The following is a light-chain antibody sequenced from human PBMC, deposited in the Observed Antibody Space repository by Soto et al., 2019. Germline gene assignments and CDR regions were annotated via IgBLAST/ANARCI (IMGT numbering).Light chain of an antibody. V-gene: IGKV1-39*01. Sequence: DIPMTQSPSYLSASVGDRVAITCRASQSISSYLNWYQQKPGKAPKLLIYATSNLHGGVPSRFSGSGSGTDFTLTISSLQPEDFATYYCQQANSLPPTFCPGTKVDIK. CDR1: QSISSY. J-gene: IGKJ3*01. CDR2: ATS. CDR3: QQANSLPPT.